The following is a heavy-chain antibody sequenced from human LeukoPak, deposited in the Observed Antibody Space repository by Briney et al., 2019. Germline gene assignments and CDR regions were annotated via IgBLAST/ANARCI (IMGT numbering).Heavy chain of an antibody. V-gene: IGHV1-3*02. J-gene: IGHJ4*02. Sequence: ASVKVSCKTSKYTFTSYAMHWVRQAPGQRLEWMGWSNAGNGNTKYSQEFQGRVTITRDTSASTAYMELSSLRSDDTAVYYCARDPAWDYWGQGTLVTVSS. CDR3: ARDPAWDY. CDR1: KYTFTSYA. CDR2: SNAGNGNT. D-gene: IGHD6-25*01.